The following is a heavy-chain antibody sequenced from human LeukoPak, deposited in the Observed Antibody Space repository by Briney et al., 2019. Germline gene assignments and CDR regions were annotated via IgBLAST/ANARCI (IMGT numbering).Heavy chain of an antibody. D-gene: IGHD3-10*01. CDR3: ARNGDYTGAFDI. CDR2: ISAYNGNT. Sequence: ASVKVSCKASGYTFTGYYMHWVRQAPGQGLEWMGWISAYNGNTNYAQKLQGRVTMTTDTSTSTAYMELRSLRSDDTAVYYCARNGDYTGAFDIWGQGTMVTVSS. J-gene: IGHJ3*02. CDR1: GYTFTGYY. V-gene: IGHV1-18*04.